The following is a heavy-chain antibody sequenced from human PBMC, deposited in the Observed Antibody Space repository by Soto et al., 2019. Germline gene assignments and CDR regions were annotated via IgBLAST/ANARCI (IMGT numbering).Heavy chain of an antibody. D-gene: IGHD2-2*01. Sequence: PSETLSLTCTVSGGSISSSSYYWGWIRQPPGKGLEWIGSIYYSGSTYYNPSLKSRVTISVDTSKNQFSLKLSSVTAADTAVYYCASLLNPELENVVVPAAILYYYYGMDVWGQGTTVT. CDR2: IYYSGST. CDR1: GGSISSSSYY. CDR3: ASLLNPELENVVVPAAILYYYYGMDV. V-gene: IGHV4-39*01. J-gene: IGHJ6*02.